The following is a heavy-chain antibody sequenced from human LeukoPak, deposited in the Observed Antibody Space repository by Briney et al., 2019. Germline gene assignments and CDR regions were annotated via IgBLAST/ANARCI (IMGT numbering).Heavy chain of an antibody. CDR2: IIPIFGTA. V-gene: IGHV1-69*13. D-gene: IGHD3-22*01. CDR1: GGTFSSYA. Sequence: ASVKVSCKASGGTFSSYAISWVRQAPGQGLEWMGGIIPIFGTANYAQKFQGRVTITADESTSTAYMELSSLRSEDTAVYYCASYDSSGYYLDYWGQGTLVTVSS. J-gene: IGHJ4*02. CDR3: ASYDSSGYYLDY.